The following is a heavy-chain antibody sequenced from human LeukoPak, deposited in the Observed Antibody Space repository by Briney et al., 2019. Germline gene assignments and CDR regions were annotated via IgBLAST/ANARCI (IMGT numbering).Heavy chain of an antibody. CDR1: GYTFTIYG. CDR3: ARAWSRRDYYYYMDV. D-gene: IGHD3-3*01. Sequence: ASVKVSCKASGYTFTIYGITWVRQAPGQGLEWMGWISGYNGNTKYAQKLQGRATMTTDTSTSTAYMEVRSLRSDDTAVYYCARAWSRRDYYYYMDVWGKGTTVTVSS. V-gene: IGHV1-18*01. J-gene: IGHJ6*03. CDR2: ISGYNGNT.